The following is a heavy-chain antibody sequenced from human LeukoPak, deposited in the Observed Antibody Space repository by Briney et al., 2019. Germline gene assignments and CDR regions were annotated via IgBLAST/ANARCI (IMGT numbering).Heavy chain of an antibody. Sequence: SETLSLTCTVSGYSISSGYYWGWIRQPPGQGLEWIGSIYHSGSTYYNPSLKSRVTISVDTSKNQFSLKLSSVTAADTAVYYCARVSGYSEIFDYWGQGTLVTVSS. J-gene: IGHJ4*02. CDR1: GYSISSGYY. V-gene: IGHV4-38-2*02. CDR2: IYHSGST. CDR3: ARVSGYSEIFDY. D-gene: IGHD3-22*01.